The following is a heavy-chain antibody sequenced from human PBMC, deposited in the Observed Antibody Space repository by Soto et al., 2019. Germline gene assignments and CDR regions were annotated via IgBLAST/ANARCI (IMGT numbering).Heavy chain of an antibody. CDR3: ARVGSSSPLYFDH. Sequence: SETLSLTCTVSGGSVSSGSYYWSWIRQPPGRGLEWIGYIYYSGSTNYNPSLKSRVTISVDTSKNQFSLKLSSVTAADTAVYYCARVGSSSPLYFDHWGQGTLVTVSS. J-gene: IGHJ4*02. D-gene: IGHD6-6*01. CDR2: IYYSGST. V-gene: IGHV4-61*01. CDR1: GGSVSSGSYY.